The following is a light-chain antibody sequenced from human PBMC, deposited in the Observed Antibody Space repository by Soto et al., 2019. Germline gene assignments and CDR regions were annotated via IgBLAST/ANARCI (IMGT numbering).Light chain of an antibody. CDR1: QSVSSN. Sequence: QSVSPGERATLSCRASQSVSSNLAWYQQKPGQAPRLLIYGASSRATGIPGRFSGSGSGTDFTLTISRLEPEDFAVYYCHQYVSWTFGQGTKVDIK. CDR2: GAS. J-gene: IGKJ1*01. V-gene: IGKV3-20*01. CDR3: HQYVSWT.